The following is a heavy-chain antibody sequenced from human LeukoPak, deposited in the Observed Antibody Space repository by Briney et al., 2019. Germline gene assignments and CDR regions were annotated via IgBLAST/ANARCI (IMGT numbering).Heavy chain of an antibody. CDR1: GFAFSMYA. CDR3: VKDLVYSSDWFGPY. J-gene: IGHJ4*02. Sequence: GGSLRLSCSGSGFAFSMYAMHWVRQPPGRGLESVSAISGNGGSTYYADSVKGRFTISRDNSKNTLYLQMSSLKVEDTAVYYCVKDLVYSSDWFGPYWGLGTLVTVSS. CDR2: ISGNGGST. D-gene: IGHD6-19*01. V-gene: IGHV3-64D*06.